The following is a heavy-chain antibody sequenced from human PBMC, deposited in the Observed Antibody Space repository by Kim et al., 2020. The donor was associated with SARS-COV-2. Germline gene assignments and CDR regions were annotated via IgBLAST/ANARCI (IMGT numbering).Heavy chain of an antibody. Sequence: ADPVEDRCTTSRDNAKNTLYLQMTSQRAEDTAVYYCARRAYSSGWWYFDYWGQGTLVTVSS. D-gene: IGHD6-19*01. J-gene: IGHJ4*02. CDR3: ARRAYSSGWWYFDY. V-gene: IGHV3-74*01.